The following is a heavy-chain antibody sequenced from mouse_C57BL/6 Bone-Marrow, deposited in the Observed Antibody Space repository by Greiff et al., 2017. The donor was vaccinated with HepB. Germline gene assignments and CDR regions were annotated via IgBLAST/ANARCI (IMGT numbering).Heavy chain of an antibody. CDR3: ARRSNYIAY. V-gene: IGHV5-6*01. CDR1: GFTFSSYG. CDR2: ISSGGSFT. J-gene: IGHJ3*01. D-gene: IGHD2-5*01. Sequence: EVQLVESGGDLVKPGGSLKLSCAASGFTFSSYGMSWVRQTPDKRLEWVATISSGGSFTYYPDSVKGRFTISRDNAKNTLYLQMSSLKSEDTAMYYCARRSNYIAYWGQGTLVTVSA.